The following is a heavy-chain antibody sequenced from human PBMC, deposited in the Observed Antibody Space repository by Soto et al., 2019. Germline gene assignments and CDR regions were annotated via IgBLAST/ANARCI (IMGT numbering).Heavy chain of an antibody. D-gene: IGHD2-15*01. J-gene: IGHJ5*02. Sequence: SETLSLTCAVYGGSFSGYYWSWIRQPPGKGLEWIGEINHSGSTNYNPSLKSRVTISVDTSKNQFSLKLSSVTAAGTAVYYCARAAIVVVVDWFDPWGQGTLVTVSS. CDR1: GGSFSGYY. CDR2: INHSGST. CDR3: ARAAIVVVVDWFDP. V-gene: IGHV4-34*01.